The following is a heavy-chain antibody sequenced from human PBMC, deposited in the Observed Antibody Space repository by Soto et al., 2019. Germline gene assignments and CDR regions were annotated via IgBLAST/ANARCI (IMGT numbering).Heavy chain of an antibody. J-gene: IGHJ4*02. Sequence: QVQLQESGPGLVRPSQTLSLTCSVSGASIYNGGYFWSWIRQSPGKGLEWIGHIHNSGSPYNKPSLKSRVTISADTSMNQFSLALTAVTAADTAMYYCARGPTTEKIDSSGQGILVTVSS. V-gene: IGHV4-30-4*01. CDR1: GASIYNGGYF. CDR2: IHNSGSP. CDR3: ARGPTTEKIDS.